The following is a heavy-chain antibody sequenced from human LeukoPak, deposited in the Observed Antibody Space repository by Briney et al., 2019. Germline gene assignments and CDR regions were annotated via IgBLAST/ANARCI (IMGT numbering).Heavy chain of an antibody. J-gene: IGHJ4*02. V-gene: IGHV4-31*03. CDR1: GGSISSGGYY. Sequence: PSETLSLTCTVSGGSISSGGYYWSWIRQHPGKGLEWIGYIYYSGSTYYNPSLKSRVTISVDTSKNQFSLKLSSVTAADTAVYYCARERHAGDYATPYVDYWGQGNLVTVSS. CDR3: ARERHAGDYATPYVDY. CDR2: IYYSGST. D-gene: IGHD4-17*01.